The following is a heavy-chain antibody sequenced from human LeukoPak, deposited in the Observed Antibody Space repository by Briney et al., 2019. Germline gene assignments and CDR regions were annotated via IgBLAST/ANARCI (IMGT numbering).Heavy chain of an antibody. CDR2: ISGSGGNT. V-gene: IGHV3-23*01. CDR3: ASHGCGGTCYSSFDY. CDR1: GFTFSSSA. Sequence: PGGSLRLSCAASGFTFSSSAMSWVRQAPEKGLEWVSTISGSGGNTYSADFVKGRFTIFRDNSKNTLYLQMNSLRAEDTAVYYCASHGCGGTCYSSFDYWGQGTLLTVSS. J-gene: IGHJ4*02. D-gene: IGHD2-15*01.